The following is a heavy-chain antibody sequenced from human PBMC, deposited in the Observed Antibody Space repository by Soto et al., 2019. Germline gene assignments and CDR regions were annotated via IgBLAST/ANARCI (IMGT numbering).Heavy chain of an antibody. Sequence: QVQLVESGGGVVQPGRSLRLSCAASGFTFSSYAMHWVRQAPGKGLEWVAVISYDGSNKYYADSVKGRFTISRDNSKNTLYLQMNSLRAEDTAVYYCARGIAVAATPIDYWGQGTLVTVSS. V-gene: IGHV3-30-3*01. D-gene: IGHD6-19*01. CDR2: ISYDGSNK. CDR1: GFTFSSYA. CDR3: ARGIAVAATPIDY. J-gene: IGHJ4*02.